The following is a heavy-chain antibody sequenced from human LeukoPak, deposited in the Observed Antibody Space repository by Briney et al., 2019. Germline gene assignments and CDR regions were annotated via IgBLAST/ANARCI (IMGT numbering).Heavy chain of an antibody. V-gene: IGHV3-15*01. J-gene: IGHJ3*02. D-gene: IGHD6-19*01. CDR1: GFTFSNAW. CDR2: IKSKTDGGTT. CDR3: TTVIVTQNSGWYLVDDAFDI. Sequence: GGSLRLSCAASGFTFSNAWMSWVRQAPGKGLEWVGRIKSKTDGGTTDYAAPVEGRFTISRDDSKNTLYLQMNSLKTEDTAVYYCTTVIVTQNSGWYLVDDAFDIWGQGTMVTVSS.